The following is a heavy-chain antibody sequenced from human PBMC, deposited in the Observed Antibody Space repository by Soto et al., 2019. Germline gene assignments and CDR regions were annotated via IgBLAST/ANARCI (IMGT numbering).Heavy chain of an antibody. J-gene: IGHJ4*02. Sequence: EVQLLESGGGLVKPGGSLRLSCAASGFTFSSYAMNWVRQAPGKGLEWVSVISGSDGSTYYADSVKGRFTISRDNSKNTLNLQMNSLIAEDTAVYYCARRSSSWDFDYWGQGTLVTVSS. V-gene: IGHV3-23*01. D-gene: IGHD6-13*01. CDR3: ARRSSSWDFDY. CDR2: ISGSDGST. CDR1: GFTFSSYA.